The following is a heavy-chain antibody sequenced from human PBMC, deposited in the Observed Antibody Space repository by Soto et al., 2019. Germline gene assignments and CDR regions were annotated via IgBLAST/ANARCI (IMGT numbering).Heavy chain of an antibody. CDR1: GGSISSGGSY. Sequence: QVQLQESGPGLVKPSQTLSLTCTVSGGSISSGGSYWSWIRQHPGKGLEWIGYIYYSGGTYYNPFLKSRVTISVDTSKNPFSLKLSSVTAADTAVYYCARGITVYYYDSSGYYDFWGQGTLVTVSS. CDR3: ARGITVYYYDSSGYYDF. V-gene: IGHV4-31*03. CDR2: IYYSGGT. D-gene: IGHD3-22*01. J-gene: IGHJ4*02.